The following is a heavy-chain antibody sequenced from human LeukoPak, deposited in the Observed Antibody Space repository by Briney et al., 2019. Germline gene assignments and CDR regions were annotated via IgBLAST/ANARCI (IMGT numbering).Heavy chain of an antibody. CDR1: GFTVSSNY. V-gene: IGHV3-53*01. CDR3: ARASRVVHYYYDSSGYYYYFDY. D-gene: IGHD3-22*01. J-gene: IGHJ4*02. Sequence: PGGSLRLSCAASGFTVSSNYMSWVRQAPGKGLEWVSVIYIGGSTYYADSVKGRFTISRDNSKYTLYLQMNSLRAEDTAVYYCARASRVVHYYYDSSGYYYYFDYWGQGTLVTVSS. CDR2: IYIGGST.